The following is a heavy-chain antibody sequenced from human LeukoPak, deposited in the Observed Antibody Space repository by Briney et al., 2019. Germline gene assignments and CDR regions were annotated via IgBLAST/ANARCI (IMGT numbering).Heavy chain of an antibody. CDR3: ARGSYGDYYSVYFDY. Sequence: SVKVSCKASGGTFSSYAISWVRQAPGQGLEWMERIIPIFGIANYAQKFQGRVTITADKSTSTAYMELSSLRSEDTAVYYCARGSYGDYYSVYFDYWGQGTLVTVSS. J-gene: IGHJ4*02. D-gene: IGHD4-17*01. V-gene: IGHV1-69*04. CDR1: GGTFSSYA. CDR2: IIPIFGIA.